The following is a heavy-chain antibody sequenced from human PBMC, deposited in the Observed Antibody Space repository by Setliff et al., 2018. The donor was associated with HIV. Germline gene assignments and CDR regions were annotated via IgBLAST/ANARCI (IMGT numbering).Heavy chain of an antibody. V-gene: IGHV3-21*01. CDR3: ARAPWCSSTSCPYYFDY. CDR1: GFTFSSYS. D-gene: IGHD2-2*01. J-gene: IGHJ4*02. CDR2: ISSSSSYI. Sequence: GSLRLSCAASGFTFSSYSMNWVRQAPGKGLEWVSSISSSSSYIYYADSVKGRFTISRDNAKNSLYLQMNSLRAEDTAVYYCARAPWCSSTSCPYYFDYWGQGTLVTVSS.